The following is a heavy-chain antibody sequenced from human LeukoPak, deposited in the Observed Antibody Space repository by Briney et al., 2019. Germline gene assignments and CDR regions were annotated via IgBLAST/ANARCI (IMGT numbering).Heavy chain of an antibody. J-gene: IGHJ4*02. CDR3: ARHKPPLRYFDWLLNPPYFDY. Sequence: GASVKVSCKASGYTFTSYGISWVRQAPGQGLEWMGWISAYNGNTNYAQKLQGRVTMTTDTSTSTAYMELRSLRSDDTAVYYCARHKPPLRYFDWLLNPPYFDYWGQGTLVTVSS. CDR2: ISAYNGNT. D-gene: IGHD3-9*01. V-gene: IGHV1-18*01. CDR1: GYTFTSYG.